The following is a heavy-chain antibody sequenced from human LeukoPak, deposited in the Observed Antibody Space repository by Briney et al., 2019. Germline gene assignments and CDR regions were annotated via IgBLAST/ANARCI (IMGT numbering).Heavy chain of an antibody. Sequence: SETLSLTCTVSGGSISSYYWSWIRQPPGKGLEWIGYIYYSGSTNYNPSLKSRVTISVDTSKNQFSLKLSSVTAADTAVYYCARDPSGSYFLSGAFDIWGQGTMVTVSS. CDR2: IYYSGST. CDR1: GGSISSYY. J-gene: IGHJ3*02. V-gene: IGHV4-59*01. CDR3: ARDPSGSYFLSGAFDI. D-gene: IGHD1-26*01.